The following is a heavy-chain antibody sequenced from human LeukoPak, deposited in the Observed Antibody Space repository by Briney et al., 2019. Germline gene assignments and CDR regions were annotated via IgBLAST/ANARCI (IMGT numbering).Heavy chain of an antibody. CDR1: GFTFSSYW. D-gene: IGHD2-21*01. V-gene: IGHV3-7*01. CDR2: INQDGSDK. Sequence: PGGSLRLSCAASGFTFSSYWMSWVRQAPGKGLEWVANINQDGSDKNYVDSVKGRFNISRDNAKNSLYPQMNSLRAEDTAVYYCAKFTRSSGECLWGRGILVSVSS. CDR3: AKFTRSSGECL. J-gene: IGHJ4*02.